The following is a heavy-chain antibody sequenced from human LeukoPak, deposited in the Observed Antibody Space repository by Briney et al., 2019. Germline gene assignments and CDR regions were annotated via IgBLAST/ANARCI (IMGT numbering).Heavy chain of an antibody. V-gene: IGHV3-30*18. CDR1: GFTFSSYG. CDR2: ISYDGSNK. J-gene: IGHJ3*02. CDR3: AKGHNYGGNDHDAFDI. Sequence: GSLRLSCAASGFTFSSYGMHWVRQAPGKGLEWVAVISYDGSNKYYADSVKGRFTISRDNSKNTLYLQMNSLRAEDTAVYYCAKGHNYGGNDHDAFDIWGQGTMVTVSS. D-gene: IGHD4-23*01.